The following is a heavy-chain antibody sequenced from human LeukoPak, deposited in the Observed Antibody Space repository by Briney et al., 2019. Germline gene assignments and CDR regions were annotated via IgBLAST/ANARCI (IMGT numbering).Heavy chain of an antibody. CDR3: AREGGGDGPFDY. CDR1: GFTFSSYG. V-gene: IGHV3-33*01. Sequence: GGSLRLSCAASGFTFSSYGMHWVRQAPGKGLEWVAVIWYDGSNKYYADSVKGRFTISGDNSKNTLYLQMNSLRAEDTAVYYCAREGGGDGPFDYWGQGTLVTVSS. J-gene: IGHJ4*02. CDR2: IWYDGSNK. D-gene: IGHD3-10*01.